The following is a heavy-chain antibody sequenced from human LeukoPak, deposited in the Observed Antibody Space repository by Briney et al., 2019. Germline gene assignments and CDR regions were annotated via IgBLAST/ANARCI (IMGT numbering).Heavy chain of an antibody. CDR1: GGSISSGDYY. D-gene: IGHD1-7*01. CDR2: IYYSGST. J-gene: IGHJ5*02. CDR3: ARAKLSGTSGTTYWFDP. Sequence: SETLSLTCTVPGGSISSGDYYWSWIRQHPGKGLEWLGYIYYSGSTNYKPSLRSRLNISVDTSKTQFSLKLSSVTAADTAVYYCARAKLSGTSGTTYWFDPWGQGTLVTVSS. V-gene: IGHV4-31*03.